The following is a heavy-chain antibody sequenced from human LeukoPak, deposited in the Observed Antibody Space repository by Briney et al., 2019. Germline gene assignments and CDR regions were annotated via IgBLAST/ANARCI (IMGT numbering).Heavy chain of an antibody. CDR1: GYTLTELS. V-gene: IGHV1-24*01. D-gene: IGHD5-24*01. CDR2: FDPEDGET. J-gene: IGHJ5*02. CDR3: ARWSPHVHQYNWFDP. Sequence: ASVKVSCKVSGYTLTELSMHWVRQAPGKGLEWMGGFDPEDGETIYAQKFQGRVTMTEDTSTDTAYMELSSLRSEDTAVYYCARWSPHVHQYNWFDPWGQGTLVTVSS.